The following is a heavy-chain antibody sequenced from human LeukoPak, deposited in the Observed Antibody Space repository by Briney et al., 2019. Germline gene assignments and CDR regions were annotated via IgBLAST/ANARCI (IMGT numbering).Heavy chain of an antibody. J-gene: IGHJ4*02. CDR1: GFTFSSYA. D-gene: IGHD6-13*01. V-gene: IGHV3-23*01. Sequence: GGSLRLSCVASGFTFSSYAMSWVRQAPGKGLEWVSSLTGTDGRTYFADSVKGRFTISRDNSKNTLYLQMNSLRGEDTAVYYCAKVSQWGNSRWYEGDWGQGTLVTVSS. CDR3: AKVSQWGNSRWYEGD. CDR2: LTGTDGRT.